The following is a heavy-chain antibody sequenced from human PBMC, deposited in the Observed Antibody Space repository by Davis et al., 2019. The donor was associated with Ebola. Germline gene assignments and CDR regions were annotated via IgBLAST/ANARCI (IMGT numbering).Heavy chain of an antibody. V-gene: IGHV3-73*01. J-gene: IGHJ4*02. CDR1: GFTFSGSA. D-gene: IGHD1-26*01. CDR3: SSGGSYDY. CDR2: IRSKANSYAT. Sequence: GESLKISCAASGFTFSGSAMHWVRQASGKGLEWVGRIRSKANSYATAYAASVKGRFTISRDDSTNTAYLQMNSLKTEDTAVYYCSSGGSYDYWGQGTLVTVSS.